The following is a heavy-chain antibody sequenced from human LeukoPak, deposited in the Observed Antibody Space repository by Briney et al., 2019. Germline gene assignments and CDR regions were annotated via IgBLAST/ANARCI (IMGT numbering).Heavy chain of an antibody. Sequence: PGRSLRLSCAASGFTLSDYWMSWVRQAPGKGLEWVANMNQDGSDKNYVDSVKGRFTISRDDAKNSLLLQMTSLRAEDAAVYYCARESTEERPGCWGQGTLVTVSS. CDR2: MNQDGSDK. CDR1: GFTLSDYW. V-gene: IGHV3-7*01. D-gene: IGHD1-1*01. J-gene: IGHJ4*02. CDR3: ARESTEERPGC.